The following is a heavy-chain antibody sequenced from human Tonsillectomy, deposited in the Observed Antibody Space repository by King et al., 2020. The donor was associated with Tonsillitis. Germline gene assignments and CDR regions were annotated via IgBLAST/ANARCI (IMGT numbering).Heavy chain of an antibody. J-gene: IGHJ4*02. CDR1: GFTFSDYY. D-gene: IGHD3-3*01. Sequence: VQLVESGGGLVKPGGSLRLSCAASGFTFSDYYISWIRQAPGKGLEVGSSISISGGTIYYAYSVKGRFTISRDNAKNSLYLQMNSLRAEDTAVYYCARDKLRFLEWYFFDSWGQGTLVTVSS. V-gene: IGHV3-11*01. CDR2: ISISGGTI. CDR3: ARDKLRFLEWYFFDS.